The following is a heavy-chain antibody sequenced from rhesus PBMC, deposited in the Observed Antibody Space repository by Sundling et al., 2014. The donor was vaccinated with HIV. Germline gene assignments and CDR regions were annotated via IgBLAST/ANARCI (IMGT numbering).Heavy chain of an antibody. CDR1: AYTFTTYS. CDR3: ASGSYLDWLFRSYGLIL. CDR2: INPSNGET. Sequence: QVQLVQSGAEVKKPGTSVKLSCKASAYTFTTYSINWVRQGPGQVLEWMGWINPSNGETGYAQKFQGRVTMTRDTSTNTAYMELNSLRSEDTAVYFCASGSYLDWLFRSYGLILGAKGSSSPSPQ. J-gene: IGHJ6*01. D-gene: IGHD3-3*01. V-gene: IGHV1-200*01.